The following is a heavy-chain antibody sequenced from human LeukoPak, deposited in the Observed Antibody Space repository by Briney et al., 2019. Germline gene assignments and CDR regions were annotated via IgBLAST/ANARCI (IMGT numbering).Heavy chain of an antibody. CDR3: ARSPARDDYVWGSYRRNNWFDP. J-gene: IGHJ5*02. CDR1: GGSFSGYY. Sequence: SETLSLTCAVYGGSFSGYYWSWIRQPPGKGLEWIGEINHSGSTNYNPSLKSRVTISVDTSKNQFSLKLSSVTAADTAVYYCARSPARDDYVWGSYRRNNWFDPWGRGTLVTVSS. V-gene: IGHV4-34*01. D-gene: IGHD3-16*02. CDR2: INHSGST.